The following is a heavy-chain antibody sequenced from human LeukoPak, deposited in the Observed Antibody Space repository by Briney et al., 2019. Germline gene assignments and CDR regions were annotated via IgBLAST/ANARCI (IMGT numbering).Heavy chain of an antibody. J-gene: IGHJ4*02. CDR2: ISNDGGNK. CDR3: VKGRSNTWSFDY. CDR1: GFTFSSNF. Sequence: GTSLRLSCAVSGFTFSSNFMHWGRQAPDKGLEWVAFISNDGGNKNYIDSVKGRFTISRDNSKNTLYLQMNSLRVEDTAVYFCVKGRSNTWSFDYWGQGTVVTVSS. D-gene: IGHD6-13*01. V-gene: IGHV3-30*18.